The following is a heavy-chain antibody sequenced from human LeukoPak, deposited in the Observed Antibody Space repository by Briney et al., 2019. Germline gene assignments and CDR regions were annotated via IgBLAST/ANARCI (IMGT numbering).Heavy chain of an antibody. CDR2: ISYTGVS. V-gene: IGHV4-59*08. CDR3: ARLPEGGYATSLGWIGP. D-gene: IGHD5-24*01. J-gene: IGHJ5*02. CDR1: GVSISRSY. Sequence: SETLSLTCSVSGVSISRSYWIWIRQTPGKGLEWFGYISYTGVSSYNPSLKSRVTISVDTSKNQFSLNVSSVTAADTAVYYCARLPEGGYATSLGWIGPWGQGTRVTVSS.